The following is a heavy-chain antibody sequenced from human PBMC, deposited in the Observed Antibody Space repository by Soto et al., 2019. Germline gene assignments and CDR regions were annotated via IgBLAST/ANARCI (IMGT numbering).Heavy chain of an antibody. D-gene: IGHD3-10*01. V-gene: IGHV4-34*01. CDR2: INDSGIT. J-gene: IGHJ4*02. Sequence: PSETLSLTCGLYGGYLSGYYWSWIRQPPGKGLEWIGEINDSGITNYNPSLKSRVTISIDTSKNQFSLKLSSVTAADTAVYYCARVRGSGSYSDYWGQGTLVTVSS. CDR1: GGYLSGYY. CDR3: ARVRGSGSYSDY.